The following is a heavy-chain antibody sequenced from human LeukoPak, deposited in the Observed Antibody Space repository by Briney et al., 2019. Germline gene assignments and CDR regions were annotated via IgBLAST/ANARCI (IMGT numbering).Heavy chain of an antibody. J-gene: IGHJ3*02. CDR1: GFTFSSYA. Sequence: PGGSLRLSCAASGFTFSSYAMSWVRQAPGKGLEWVSAISGSGGSTYYADSVKGRFTISRDNSKNTLYLQMNSLRAEDTAVYYCAKDQFITMVRGVNPLSAFDIWGQGTMVTVSS. D-gene: IGHD3-10*01. CDR3: AKDQFITMVRGVNPLSAFDI. V-gene: IGHV3-23*01. CDR2: ISGSGGST.